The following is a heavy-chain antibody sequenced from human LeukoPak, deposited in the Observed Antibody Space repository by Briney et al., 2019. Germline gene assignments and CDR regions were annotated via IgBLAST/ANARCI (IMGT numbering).Heavy chain of an antibody. D-gene: IGHD6-19*01. CDR3: ARHSSGWYDDDTEYFQH. CDR1: GFTFSDYY. V-gene: IGHV3-11*01. J-gene: IGHJ1*01. Sequence: GGSLRLSCSASGFTFSDYYMSWIRQAPGKGLEWVSYISSSGSTIYYADSVKGRFTISRDNAKNSLYLQMNSLRAEDTAVYYCARHSSGWYDDDTEYFQHWGQGTLVTVSS. CDR2: ISSSGSTI.